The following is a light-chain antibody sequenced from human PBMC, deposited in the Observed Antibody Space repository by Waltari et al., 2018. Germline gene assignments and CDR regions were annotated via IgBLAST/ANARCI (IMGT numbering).Light chain of an antibody. Sequence: SYWLFQPPSVSVAPGQTARITCGGKDIGSKSVQWYQQKPGQAPVLGVSDDCDRHSGIPERCSGSKPGNTATLTINRVEAGDEADDYCQVWDNFSNHVIFGGGTKLTVL. CDR1: DIGSKS. V-gene: IGLV3-21*02. CDR3: QVWDNFSNHVI. CDR2: DDC. J-gene: IGLJ2*01.